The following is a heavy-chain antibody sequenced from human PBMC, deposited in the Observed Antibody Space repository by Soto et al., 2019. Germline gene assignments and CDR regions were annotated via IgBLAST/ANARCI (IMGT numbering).Heavy chain of an antibody. V-gene: IGHV3-23*01. J-gene: IGHJ4*02. D-gene: IGHD5-12*01. Sequence: EVQLLESGGGFVQPGGSLRLSCAASGFRFSDFAMTWVRQAPGRGLEWVSAITGTASSTYYADSVKGRFTISRDNSKNTLYLQINSLRGEDTAIYYCAKGAEGYVVSSLDSWGQGTLVTVSS. CDR3: AKGAEGYVVSSLDS. CDR2: ITGTASST. CDR1: GFRFSDFA.